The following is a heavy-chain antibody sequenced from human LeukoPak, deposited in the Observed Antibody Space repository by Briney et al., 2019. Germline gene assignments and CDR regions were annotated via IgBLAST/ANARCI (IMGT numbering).Heavy chain of an antibody. D-gene: IGHD2-2*01. Sequence: PGGSLRLSCAASGFTFSSYAMSWVRQAPGKGLEWVSAISGSGGSTYYADSVKGRFTISRDNSKNTLYLQMNSLRAEDTAVYYCASRSSLDIVVVPAATYGWYFDYWGQGTLVTVSS. CDR2: ISGSGGST. CDR1: GFTFSSYA. J-gene: IGHJ4*02. V-gene: IGHV3-23*01. CDR3: ASRSSLDIVVVPAATYGWYFDY.